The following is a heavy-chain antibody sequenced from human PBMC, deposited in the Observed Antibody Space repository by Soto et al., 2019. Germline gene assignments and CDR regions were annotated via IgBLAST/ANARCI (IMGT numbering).Heavy chain of an antibody. Sequence: GESLKISCAASGFTFSSYAMSWVRQAPGKGLEWVSAISGSGGSTYYADSVKGRFTISRDNSKNTLYLQMNSLRAEDTAVYYCAKARNYDSSGYADYWGQGTLVTVSS. J-gene: IGHJ4*02. V-gene: IGHV3-23*01. CDR2: ISGSGGST. CDR3: AKARNYDSSGYADY. CDR1: GFTFSSYA. D-gene: IGHD3-22*01.